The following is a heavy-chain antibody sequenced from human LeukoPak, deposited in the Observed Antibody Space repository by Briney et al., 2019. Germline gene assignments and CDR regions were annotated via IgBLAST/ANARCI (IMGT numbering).Heavy chain of an antibody. V-gene: IGHV3-23*01. Sequence: GGSLRLSCVASGLAFSNYGLSWVRQAPGEGLEWVSTISGSGDAIFYAESVRGRFAISRDNSKNTMYLQMNSLRDEDTALYYCAKPSYTVPTSQRPFDYWGQGTLVTVSS. J-gene: IGHJ4*02. D-gene: IGHD4-17*01. CDR3: AKPSYTVPTSQRPFDY. CDR2: ISGSGDAI. CDR1: GLAFSNYG.